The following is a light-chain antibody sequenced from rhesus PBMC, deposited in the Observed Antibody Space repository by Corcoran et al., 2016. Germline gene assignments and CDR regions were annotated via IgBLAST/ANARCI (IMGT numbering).Light chain of an antibody. V-gene: IGKV3-40*03. CDR2: SSS. Sequence: EIVMTQSPATLSLSPGETATLSCRASESVGSYLAWYQQKPGQAPKVLFHSSSFRATGPPDRFIGSGSRTEFPLTISSLEPEDVGVYYCQQYNDLLWTFGHGTKVEIK. CDR3: QQYNDLLWT. CDR1: ESVGSY. J-gene: IGKJ1*01.